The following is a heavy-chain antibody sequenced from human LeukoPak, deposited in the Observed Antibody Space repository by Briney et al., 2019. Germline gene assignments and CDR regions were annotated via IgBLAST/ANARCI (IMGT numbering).Heavy chain of an antibody. CDR2: IYYSGST. D-gene: IGHD1-26*01. V-gene: IGHV4-30-4*01. CDR1: GGSISSGDYY. J-gene: IGHJ4*02. CDR3: ARHMGSYRGFDY. Sequence: SETLSLTCTVSGGSISSGDYYWSWIRQPPGKGLEWIGYIYYSGSTYYNPSLKSRVTISVDTSKNQFSLKLSSVTAADTAVYFCARHMGSYRGFDYWGQGTLVTVSS.